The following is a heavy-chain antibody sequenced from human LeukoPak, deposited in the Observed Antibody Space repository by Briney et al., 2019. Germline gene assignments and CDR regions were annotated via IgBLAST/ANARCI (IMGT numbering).Heavy chain of an antibody. Sequence: SESLSLTCTVSGVPISSYYWSWIRQPPGKGLEWIGYIYYSGSTNYNPSLKSRVTISVDTSKNQFSLKLSSVTAADTAVYYCARGADPGDVDTAMVSFDYWGQGTLVTVSS. CDR2: IYYSGST. CDR3: ARGADPGDVDTAMVSFDY. CDR1: GVPISSYY. J-gene: IGHJ4*02. D-gene: IGHD5-18*01. V-gene: IGHV4-59*01.